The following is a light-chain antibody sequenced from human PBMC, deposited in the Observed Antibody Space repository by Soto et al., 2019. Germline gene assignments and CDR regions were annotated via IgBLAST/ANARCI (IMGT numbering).Light chain of an antibody. Sequence: DIQMTQSPSTLSASVGDRVTITCRASQSISSWLAWYQQKPGKAPKLLIYDASSLESGVPSRFSGSGSGTEFTLTISSLQPDDFATYYCQHYNSYPEAFGQGTKVDIK. V-gene: IGKV1-5*01. CDR1: QSISSW. J-gene: IGKJ1*01. CDR3: QHYNSYPEA. CDR2: DAS.